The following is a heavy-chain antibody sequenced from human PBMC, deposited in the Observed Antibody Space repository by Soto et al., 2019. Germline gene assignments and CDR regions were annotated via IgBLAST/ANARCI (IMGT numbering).Heavy chain of an antibody. V-gene: IGHV4-61*01. J-gene: IGHJ4*02. Sequence: PSETLSLTCAVSGDSVSNDNYYGSWMRQPPGKGLEWIGYIYYSGTTNYNSYLKSRLSLSVDMSKNQFSLKLASVTAADTAVYFCARSQRGRTAFTFDYWGQGALVTVSS. CDR3: ARSQRGRTAFTFDY. CDR2: IYYSGTT. D-gene: IGHD3-16*01. CDR1: GDSVSNDNYY.